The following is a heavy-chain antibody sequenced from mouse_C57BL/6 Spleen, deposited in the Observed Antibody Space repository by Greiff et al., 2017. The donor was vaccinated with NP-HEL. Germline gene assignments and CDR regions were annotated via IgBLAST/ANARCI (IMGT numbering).Heavy chain of an antibody. CDR1: GYTFPDYY. CDR3: AREDLDY. CDR2: LYPGRGNT. V-gene: IGHV1-76*01. Sequence: VMLVESGAELVRPGASVKLSCKASGYTFPDYYLNWVKQRPGQGLEWIARLYPGRGNTYYNEKFKGQATLTADKSSSTAYMQLSSLTSADSAVYFCAREDLDYWGQGTTLTVSS. J-gene: IGHJ2*01.